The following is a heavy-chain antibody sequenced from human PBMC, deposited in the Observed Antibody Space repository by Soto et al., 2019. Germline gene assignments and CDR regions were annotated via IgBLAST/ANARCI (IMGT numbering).Heavy chain of an antibody. CDR2: ISAGHGNT. V-gene: IGHV1-3*01. CDR1: GYTFTGYA. CDR3: AREELADYYYYGMDV. Sequence: ASVKVSCKASGYTFTGYAIHWVRQAPGQRLEWMGWISAGHGNTKYSQKFQGRVTITRDTSATTAYMELSSLRSEDTAVYYCAREELADYYYYGMDVWGQGTTVTVSS. J-gene: IGHJ6*02. D-gene: IGHD3-10*01.